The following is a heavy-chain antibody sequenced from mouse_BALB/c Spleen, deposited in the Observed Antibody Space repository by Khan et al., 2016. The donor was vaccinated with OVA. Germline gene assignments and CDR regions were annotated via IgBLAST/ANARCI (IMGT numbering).Heavy chain of an antibody. V-gene: IGHV14-1*02. Sequence: EVQLQESGAELVRPGALVKLSCKASGFNIKDYYMHWVKQRPEQGLVWIGRIDPENGDTIYDPKFQGKASITSDISSNTAYLQLSSLTSDDTAVYYCARDDYSPWFAYWGQGTLVTVSA. D-gene: IGHD2-4*01. CDR3: ARDDYSPWFAY. J-gene: IGHJ3*01. CDR1: GFNIKDYY. CDR2: IDPENGDT.